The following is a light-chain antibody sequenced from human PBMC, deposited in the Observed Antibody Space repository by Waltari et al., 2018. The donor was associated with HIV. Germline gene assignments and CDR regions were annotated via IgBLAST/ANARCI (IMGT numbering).Light chain of an antibody. CDR2: GAS. Sequence: EIVLTQSPATLSLSPGERATLSCRASQSVSSSLAWYQLKPGQAPRLLIYGASNRATGIPARFSGGGSGTDFTLTISSLEPEDFAVYYCLQRNSGPLTFGGGTRVEIK. CDR1: QSVSSS. CDR3: LQRNSGPLT. V-gene: IGKV3-11*01. J-gene: IGKJ4*01.